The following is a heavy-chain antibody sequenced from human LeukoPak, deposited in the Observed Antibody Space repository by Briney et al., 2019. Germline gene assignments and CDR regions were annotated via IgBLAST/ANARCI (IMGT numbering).Heavy chain of an antibody. CDR1: GFTFSGSA. J-gene: IGHJ4*02. V-gene: IGHV3-73*01. Sequence: PGGSLKLSCAASGFTFSGSAMHWVRQASGKGLEWVGRIRSKANSYATAYAVSVKGRFTISRDDSKNTAYLQMNSLKTEDTAVYYCTTFLWFGTPFDYWGQGTLVTVSS. CDR3: TTFLWFGTPFDY. D-gene: IGHD3-10*01. CDR2: IRSKANSYAT.